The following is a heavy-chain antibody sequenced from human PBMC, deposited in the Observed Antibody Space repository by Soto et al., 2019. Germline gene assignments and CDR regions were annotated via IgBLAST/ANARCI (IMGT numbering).Heavy chain of an antibody. CDR1: GGTFSSYA. Sequence: SVKVSCKASGGTFSSYAISWVRQAPGQGLEWMGGIIPIFGTANYAQKFQGRVTITADKSTSTAYMELSSLRSEDTAVYYCARDQAAWGSSSGVDYWGQGTLVTVSS. V-gene: IGHV1-69*06. J-gene: IGHJ4*02. CDR2: IIPIFGTA. D-gene: IGHD6-6*01. CDR3: ARDQAAWGSSSGVDY.